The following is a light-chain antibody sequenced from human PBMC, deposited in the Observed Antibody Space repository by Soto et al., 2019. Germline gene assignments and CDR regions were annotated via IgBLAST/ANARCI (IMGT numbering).Light chain of an antibody. CDR1: SSDVGGYNY. J-gene: IGLJ3*02. CDR2: EVS. Sequence: QSALTQPPSASGSPGQSVTISCTGISSDVGGYNYVSWYQQHPGKAPKLMIYEVSKRPSGVPDRFSGSKSGNTASLTVSGLQAEDEADYYCYSYASSNNGVFGGGTKLTVL. CDR3: YSYASSNNGV. V-gene: IGLV2-8*01.